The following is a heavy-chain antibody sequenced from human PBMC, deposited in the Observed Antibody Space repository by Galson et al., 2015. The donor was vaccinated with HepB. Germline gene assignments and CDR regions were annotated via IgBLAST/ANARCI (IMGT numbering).Heavy chain of an antibody. Sequence: SLRLSCAASGFAFNNYLMHWVRQVPGKGLVWVSRINNDGTSRNYADSVKGRFTISRDNAKNTLYLQMNSLRAEDTAVYYCARDVAWPGYEYWFDPWGQGTLVTVSS. CDR1: GFAFNNYL. V-gene: IGHV3-74*01. J-gene: IGHJ5*02. D-gene: IGHD5-12*01. CDR3: ARDVAWPGYEYWFDP. CDR2: INNDGTSR.